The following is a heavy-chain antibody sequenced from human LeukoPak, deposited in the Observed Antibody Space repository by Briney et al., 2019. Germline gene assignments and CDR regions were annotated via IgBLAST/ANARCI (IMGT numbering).Heavy chain of an antibody. V-gene: IGHV1-18*01. J-gene: IGHJ3*02. CDR1: GYTFSSFG. CDR3: ARVTYSASSISVDGFDI. D-gene: IGHD6-6*01. CDR2: ISGYNGIT. Sequence: ASVKVSCKASGYTFSSFGITWVRQAPGQGLEWLGWISGYNGITNYARKLQHRVTMTTDTSTRTAYMELWDLESDDTAVYYCARVTYSASSISVDGFDIWGQGTMVTVSS.